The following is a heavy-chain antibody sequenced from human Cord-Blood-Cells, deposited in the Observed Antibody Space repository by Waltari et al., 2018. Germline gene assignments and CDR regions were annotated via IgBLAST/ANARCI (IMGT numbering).Heavy chain of an antibody. V-gene: IGHV3-53*02. CDR2: IYSGGST. CDR1: WFTLSGNH. D-gene: IGHD6-6*01. CDR3: ARGYSSSFDY. J-gene: IGHJ4*02. Sequence: EVQLVDTGGGLLELGGSLRLDCAAGWFTLSGNHMFWVRQAPGKGLEWVSVIYSGGSTYYADSVKGRFTISRDNSKNTLYLQMNSLRAEDTAVYYCARGYSSSFDYWGQGTLVTVSS.